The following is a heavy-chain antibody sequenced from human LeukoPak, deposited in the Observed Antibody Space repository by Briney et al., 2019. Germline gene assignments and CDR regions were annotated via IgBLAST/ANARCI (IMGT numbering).Heavy chain of an antibody. CDR3: AKHRDSRRWYFDY. CDR2: ISYDGSNK. J-gene: IGHJ4*02. Sequence: GGSLRLPCAASGFTFSNYAMSWVRQAPGKGLEWVAVISYDGSNKYYADSVKGRFTISRDNSKNTLYLQMNSLRAEDTAVYYCAKHRDSRRWYFDYWGQGTLVTVSS. CDR1: GFTFSNYA. V-gene: IGHV3-30*18. D-gene: IGHD1-26*01.